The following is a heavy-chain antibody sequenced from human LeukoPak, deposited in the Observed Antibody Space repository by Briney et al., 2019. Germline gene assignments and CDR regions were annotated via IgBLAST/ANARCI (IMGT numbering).Heavy chain of an antibody. Sequence: ASVKVSCKASGYTYTGYYMHWVRRAPGQGLEWMGRINPNSGGTNYAQKFQGRVTMTRDTSISTAYMELSRLRSDDTAVYYCPRVWGDRTSHAYYYYYYMDVWGKGTTVTVSS. V-gene: IGHV1-2*06. D-gene: IGHD2-2*01. CDR1: GYTYTGYY. CDR2: INPNSGGT. J-gene: IGHJ6*03. CDR3: PRVWGDRTSHAYYYYYYMDV.